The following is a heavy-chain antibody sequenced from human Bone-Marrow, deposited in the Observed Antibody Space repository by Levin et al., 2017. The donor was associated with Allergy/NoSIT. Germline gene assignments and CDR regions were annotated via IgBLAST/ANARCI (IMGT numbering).Heavy chain of an antibody. CDR3: ARARRAPHLVTGGWFDP. V-gene: IGHV3-30*04. J-gene: IGHJ5*02. CDR2: ISYDGSNK. CDR1: GFTFSSYA. D-gene: IGHD3-10*01. Sequence: HAGGSLRLSCAASGFTFSSYAMHWVRQAPGKGLEWVAVISYDGSNKYYADSVKGRFTISRDNSKNTLYLQMNSLRAEDTAVYYCARARRAPHLVTGGWFDPWGQGTLVTVSS.